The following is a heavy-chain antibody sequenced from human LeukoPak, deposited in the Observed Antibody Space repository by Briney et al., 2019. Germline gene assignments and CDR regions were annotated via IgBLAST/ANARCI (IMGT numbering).Heavy chain of an antibody. CDR2: INPNSDVT. V-gene: IGHV1-2*02. Sequence: APVKVSCKAFRYTFTGYYMHWGRQAPWQELEWMGWINPNSDVTNVAQNFQGRVTMTSDTSISTAYMELSRLRSDDTAVYYCARAISGGSPINASDYWGQGTLVTVSS. CDR1: RYTFTGYY. J-gene: IGHJ4*02. CDR3: ARAISGGSPINASDY. D-gene: IGHD2-15*01.